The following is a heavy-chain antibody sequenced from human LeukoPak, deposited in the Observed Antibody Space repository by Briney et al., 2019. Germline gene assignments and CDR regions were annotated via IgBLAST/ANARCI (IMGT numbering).Heavy chain of an antibody. Sequence: GGSLRLSCAASGFTCSDYSMNWVRQAPGKGLEWVSGISGSGRTTYYADSVKGRFTISRDNSKNSLYLQMNSLRAEDTAVYYCATLDSTNKAFDIWGQGTMVTVSS. CDR1: GFTCSDYS. J-gene: IGHJ3*02. V-gene: IGHV3-48*01. D-gene: IGHD1/OR15-1a*01. CDR3: ATLDSTNKAFDI. CDR2: ISGSGRTT.